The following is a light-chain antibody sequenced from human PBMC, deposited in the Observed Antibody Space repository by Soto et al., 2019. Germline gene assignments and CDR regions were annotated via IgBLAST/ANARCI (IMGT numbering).Light chain of an antibody. CDR3: QQYGSAPVA. J-gene: IGKJ1*01. Sequence: EIVLTQSPGTLSLSPGERATLSCRASQSVSSSYLAWYQQKPGQAPRLLIYGASSRATGIPDRFSGSGSGTNFTITISRLETEDFAVYYCQQYGSAPVAIGQGTKVEIK. CDR2: GAS. CDR1: QSVSSSY. V-gene: IGKV3-20*01.